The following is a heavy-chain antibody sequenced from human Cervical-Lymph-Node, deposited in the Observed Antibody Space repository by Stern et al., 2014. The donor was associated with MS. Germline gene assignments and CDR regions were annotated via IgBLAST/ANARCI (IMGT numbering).Heavy chain of an antibody. D-gene: IGHD1-26*01. CDR2: IYWDDDK. Sequence: VTLKESGPTLVKPTQTLTLTCTFSGFSFGSSGVGVGWIRQPPGKALEWLARIYWDDDKRYRPSLKSRLTITRDISKNQVVLTMTNMDPVDTATYYCALGTGTYSYFDYWGQGTLVTVSS. CDR1: GFSFGSSGVG. J-gene: IGHJ4*02. V-gene: IGHV2-5*02. CDR3: ALGTGTYSYFDY.